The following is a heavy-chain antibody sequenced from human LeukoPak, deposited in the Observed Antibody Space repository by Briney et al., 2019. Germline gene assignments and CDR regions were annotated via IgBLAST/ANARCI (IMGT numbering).Heavy chain of an antibody. Sequence: GGSLRLSCAASGFTFSSYSMNWVRQAPGKGLEWVSSISSSSSYIYYADSVKGRFTISRDNAKNSLYMQKNSQRAEDTAVYYCAKDGGSIAAAAFDYWGQGTLVTVSS. CDR1: GFTFSSYS. D-gene: IGHD6-13*01. CDR3: AKDGGSIAAAAFDY. CDR2: ISSSSSYI. V-gene: IGHV3-21*01. J-gene: IGHJ4*02.